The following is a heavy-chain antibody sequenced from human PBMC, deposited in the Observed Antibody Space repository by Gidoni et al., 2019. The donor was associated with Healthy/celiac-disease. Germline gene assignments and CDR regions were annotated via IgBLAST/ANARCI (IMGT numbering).Heavy chain of an antibody. CDR3: ARVGNIVVVPAAIGYYYGMDV. CDR1: GGSFSGYY. D-gene: IGHD2-2*01. V-gene: IGHV4-34*01. CDR2: INHSGST. Sequence: QVQLQQWGAGLLKPSETLSLTCAVYGGSFSGYYWSWIRQPPGKGLEWIGEINHSGSTNYNPSLKSRVTISVDTSKNQFSLKLSSVTAADTAVYYCARVGNIVVVPAAIGYYYGMDVWGQGTTVTVSS. J-gene: IGHJ6*02.